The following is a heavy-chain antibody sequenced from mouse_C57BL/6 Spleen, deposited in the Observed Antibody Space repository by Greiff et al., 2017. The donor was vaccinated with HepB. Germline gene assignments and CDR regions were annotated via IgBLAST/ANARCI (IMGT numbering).Heavy chain of an antibody. CDR2: IDPEDGDT. D-gene: IGHD1-1*01. CDR1: GFNIKDYY. CDR3: TIIYYYGSSEG. V-gene: IGHV14-1*01. J-gene: IGHJ2*01. Sequence: EVQLQQSGAELVRPGASVKLSCTASGFNIKDYYMHWVKQRPEQGLAWIGRIDPEDGDTEYAPKFQGKATMTADTTSNTAYLQLSSLTSEDTAVYYCTIIYYYGSSEGWGQGTTLTVSS.